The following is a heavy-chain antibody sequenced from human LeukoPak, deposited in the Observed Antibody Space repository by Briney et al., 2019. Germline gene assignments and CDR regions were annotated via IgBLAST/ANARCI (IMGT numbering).Heavy chain of an antibody. V-gene: IGHV3-53*01. Sequence: GGSLRLSCAASGFTFSSYSMNWVRQAPGKGLEWVSVIYSGGSTYYADSVKGRFTISRDNSKNTLYLQMNSLRAEDTAVHYCARVIDHEAFDIWGQGTMVTVSS. D-gene: IGHD3-16*02. CDR1: GFTFSSYS. CDR2: IYSGGST. J-gene: IGHJ3*02. CDR3: ARVIDHEAFDI.